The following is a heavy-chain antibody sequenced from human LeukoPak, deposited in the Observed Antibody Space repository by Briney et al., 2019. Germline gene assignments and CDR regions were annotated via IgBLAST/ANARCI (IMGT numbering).Heavy chain of an antibody. CDR3: ARGINKQWLALNWFDP. CDR2: IRGNGITT. J-gene: IGHJ5*02. D-gene: IGHD6-19*01. V-gene: IGHV3-48*04. CDR1: GFTFSHHG. Sequence: GGTLRLSCAASGFTFSHHGMNWVRQAPGKGLEWVSGIRGNGITTYYADSVKGRFTISRDNAKNSLYLQMNSLRAEDTAVYYCARGINKQWLALNWFDPWGQGTLVTVSS.